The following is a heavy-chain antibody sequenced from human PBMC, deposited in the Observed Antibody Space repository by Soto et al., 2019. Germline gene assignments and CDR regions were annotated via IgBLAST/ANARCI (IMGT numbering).Heavy chain of an antibody. J-gene: IGHJ5*02. Sequence: QVQLVQSGAEVKKPGSSVKVSCKASGGTFSSYTISWVRQAPGQGLEWMGRIIPILGIANYAQKFRGRDTITADKSTSTAYMELSSLRSEDTAVYYCAAARSCSGGSCYRAYWFDPWGQGTLVTVSS. CDR1: GGTFSSYT. CDR3: AAARSCSGGSCYRAYWFDP. D-gene: IGHD2-15*01. CDR2: IIPILGIA. V-gene: IGHV1-69*02.